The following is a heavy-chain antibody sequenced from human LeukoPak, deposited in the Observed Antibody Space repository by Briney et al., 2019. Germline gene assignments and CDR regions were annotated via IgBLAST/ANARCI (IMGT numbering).Heavy chain of an antibody. CDR3: AVSIAFSVDYYQMDV. Sequence: PGGSLRLSCAVSGFTFSDYFMSWIRQAPGEGLEWISYISSSGASVHYADSVKGRFTISRDNSKNTLYLQMNSLRAEDTAVYYCAVSIAFSVDYYQMDVWGKGTTVTVSS. J-gene: IGHJ6*03. CDR1: GFTFSDYF. D-gene: IGHD5/OR15-5a*01. CDR2: ISSSGASV. V-gene: IGHV3-11*01.